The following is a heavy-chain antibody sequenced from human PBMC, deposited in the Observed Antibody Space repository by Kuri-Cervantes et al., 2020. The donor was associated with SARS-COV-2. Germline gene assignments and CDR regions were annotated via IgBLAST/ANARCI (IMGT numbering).Heavy chain of an antibody. CDR1: GYTFTSYG. CDR2: ISAYNGNT. V-gene: IGHV1-18*01. J-gene: IGHJ2*01. CDR3: ARGGSGGSCYSCWYFDL. Sequence: ASVKVSCKASGYTFTSYGISWVRQAPGQGLEWIGWISAYNGNTNYAQKLQGRVTMTTDTSTSTAYMELRSLRSDDTAVYYCARGGSGGSCYSCWYFDLWGRGTLVTVSS. D-gene: IGHD2-15*01.